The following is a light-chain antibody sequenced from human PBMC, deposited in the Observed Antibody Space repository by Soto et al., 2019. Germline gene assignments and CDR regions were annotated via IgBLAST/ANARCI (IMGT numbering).Light chain of an antibody. Sequence: DIQMTQSPATLSASVVDRVTITCRASQSVRSWLAWYQQKPGTAPKLLIFDASRLESGVPSRFSGSGSGTDFTLTISSLQPEDFATYYCQQLESYPSTFGGGTKVDIK. J-gene: IGKJ4*01. CDR3: QQLESYPST. V-gene: IGKV1-5*01. CDR2: DAS. CDR1: QSVRSW.